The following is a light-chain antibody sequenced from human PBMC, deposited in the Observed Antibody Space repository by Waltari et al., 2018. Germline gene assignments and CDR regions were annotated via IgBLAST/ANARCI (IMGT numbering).Light chain of an antibody. CDR3: QQANSFPYT. CDR2: AAS. V-gene: IGKV1D-12*01. Sequence: DIHMTQSPSSGSASVGDRVTITCRASHTISSWLACYQQKPGRAPKLRIYAASSLQSGVPSRFSGSGSGTDFTLTISSLQPEDFATYYCQQANSFPYTFGQGTKLEIK. J-gene: IGKJ2*01. CDR1: HTISSW.